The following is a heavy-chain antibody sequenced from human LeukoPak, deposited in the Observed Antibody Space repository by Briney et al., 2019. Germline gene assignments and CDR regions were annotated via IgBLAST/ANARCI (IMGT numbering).Heavy chain of an antibody. Sequence: SSETLSLTCTVSGGSIRSYYWSWIRQSPGKGLEWIGYIYYSGSTNYNPSLKSRVTISVDTSKNQFSLKLSSVTAADTAVYYCARHGRDGGHYYYYYMDVWGKGTTVTISS. J-gene: IGHJ6*03. V-gene: IGHV4-59*08. CDR3: ARHGRDGGHYYYYYMDV. CDR2: IYYSGST. D-gene: IGHD3-16*01. CDR1: GGSIRSYY.